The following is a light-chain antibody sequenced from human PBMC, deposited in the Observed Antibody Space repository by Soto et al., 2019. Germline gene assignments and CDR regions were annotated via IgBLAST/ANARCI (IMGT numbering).Light chain of an antibody. CDR3: ATWDASLKGWV. J-gene: IGLJ2*01. V-gene: IGLV1-44*01. CDR1: SSNIESNT. CDR2: SNN. Sequence: QSVLTQPPSASGTPGQRVTIACSGGSSNIESNTVNWDQQVPGTAPKLLVYSNNQRPSGVPDRFSGSQAGTSASLAISGLQYEDEADYYCATWDASLKGWVIGGGTKVTVL.